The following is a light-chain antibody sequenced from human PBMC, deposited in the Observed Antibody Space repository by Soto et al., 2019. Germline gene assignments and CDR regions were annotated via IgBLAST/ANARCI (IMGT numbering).Light chain of an antibody. J-gene: IGKJ5*01. V-gene: IGKV1-5*03. CDR1: QRISSG. Sequence: PSSLTASVGARVTIACLASQRISSGLAWYQQKPGKAPKVLIYKASSLESGVPSRFSGSGSGTEFTLTINSLQADDFATYYCQQHNSFSLTFGQGTRLEI. CDR3: QQHNSFSLT. CDR2: KAS.